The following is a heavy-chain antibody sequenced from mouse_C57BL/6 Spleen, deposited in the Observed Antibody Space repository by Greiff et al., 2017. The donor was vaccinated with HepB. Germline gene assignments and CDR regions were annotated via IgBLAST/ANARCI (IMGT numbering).Heavy chain of an antibody. Sequence: VQLQQSGAELVKPGASVKLSCTASGFNIKDYYMHWVKQRTEQGLEWIGKIDPEDGETKYAPKFPGKATITADTSSNTAYMQLRSLTSEDTAVYYCARGHYYYDMDYWGQGTSVTVSS. CDR1: GFNIKDYY. V-gene: IGHV14-2*01. J-gene: IGHJ4*01. D-gene: IGHD1-2*01. CDR3: ARGHYYYDMDY. CDR2: IDPEDGET.